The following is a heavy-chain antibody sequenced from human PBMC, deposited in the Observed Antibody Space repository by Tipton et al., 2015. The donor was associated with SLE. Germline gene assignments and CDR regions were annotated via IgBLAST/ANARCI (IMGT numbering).Heavy chain of an antibody. CDR3: VKDLVAGWGDN. J-gene: IGHJ4*02. CDR1: GFTFSSYA. V-gene: IGHV3-64D*08. CDR2: ISSSGGTT. D-gene: IGHD6-19*01. Sequence: SLRLSCSASGFTFSSYAMHWVRQAPGKGLESVSTISSSGGTTYYADSVKGRFTFSRDNSKNTLYLQMSSLRAEDTAVYYCVKDLVAGWGDNWGQGTLVTVSS.